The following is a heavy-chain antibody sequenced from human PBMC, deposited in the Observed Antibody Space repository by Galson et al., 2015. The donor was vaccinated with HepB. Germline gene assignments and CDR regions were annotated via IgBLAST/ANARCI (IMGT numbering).Heavy chain of an antibody. CDR2: INPSGGST. V-gene: IGHV1-46*01. CDR1: GYTFTSYY. CDR3: ARGGLLTGTTYYMDV. Sequence: SVKVSCKASGYTFTSYYMHWVRQAPGQGLEWMGIINPSGGSTSYAQKFQGRVTMTRDTSTSTVYMELSSLRSEDTAVYYCARGGLLTGTTYYMDVWGKGTTVTVSS. J-gene: IGHJ6*03. D-gene: IGHD1-7*01.